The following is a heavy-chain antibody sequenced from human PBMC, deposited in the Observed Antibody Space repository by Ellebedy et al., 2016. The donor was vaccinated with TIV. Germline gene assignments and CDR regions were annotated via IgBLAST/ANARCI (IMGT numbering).Heavy chain of an antibody. CDR1: GYTFTGYY. CDR2: IDPNSGDT. D-gene: IGHD1-1*01. Sequence: ASVKVSCKTSGYTFTGYYIHWVRQAPGQGLEGMGWIDPNSGDTNYGQKFQGRVTLTRDTSITTAYMEMTSLRSHDTAVYYCARNYWYGQSTRTQAGDYWGQGTLVTVSS. CDR3: ARNYWYGQSTRTQAGDY. J-gene: IGHJ4*02. V-gene: IGHV1-2*02.